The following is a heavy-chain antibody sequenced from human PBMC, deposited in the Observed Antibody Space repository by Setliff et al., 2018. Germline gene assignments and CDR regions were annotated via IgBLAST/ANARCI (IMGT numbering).Heavy chain of an antibody. D-gene: IGHD6-13*01. CDR2: ISSSSTYI. CDR3: ASDPSYASSLYYYLEV. CDR1: GFSFSDYS. J-gene: IGHJ6*03. V-gene: IGHV3-21*01. Sequence: GGSLRLSCAASGFSFSDYSMNWVRQAPGKGLEWVSSISSSSTYIFYADSVRGRFAVSRDNARNSLYLQMNSLRGDDAAVYYCASDPSYASSLYYYLEVWGKGTTVTVSS.